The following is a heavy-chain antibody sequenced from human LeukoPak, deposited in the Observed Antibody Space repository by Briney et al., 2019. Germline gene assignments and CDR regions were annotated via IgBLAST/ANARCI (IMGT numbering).Heavy chain of an antibody. CDR1: GDSINTGDDY. V-gene: IGHV4-39*01. Sequence: LGTLSLTCTVSGDSINTGDDYWGWIRQPPGRGLEWIGTIHYSGTTYYNPSLKSRVSISVETSKNHFSLKVTSVTAADTAVYFCARHRLATIRAPFDHWGQGALVTVSS. CDR2: IHYSGTT. J-gene: IGHJ4*02. CDR3: ARHRLATIRAPFDH. D-gene: IGHD5-12*01.